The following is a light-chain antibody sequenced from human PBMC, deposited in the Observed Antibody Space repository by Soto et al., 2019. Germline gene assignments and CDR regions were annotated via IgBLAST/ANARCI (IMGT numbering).Light chain of an antibody. CDR2: DVS. V-gene: IGKV3-11*01. CDR3: QYRGIWPPGAT. Sequence: EIVLTQSPVTLSLSPGERATLSCRASQSINNYLAWYQQKPGQPPRLLIYDVSNRATAIPDRFSGSGSGTDFTLTINSLEPEDSAVYYCQYRGIWPPGATFGGGTKVEIK. J-gene: IGKJ4*01. CDR1: QSINNY.